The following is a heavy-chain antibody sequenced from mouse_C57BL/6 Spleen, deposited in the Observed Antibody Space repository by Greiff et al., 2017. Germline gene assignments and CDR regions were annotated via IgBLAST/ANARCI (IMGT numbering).Heavy chain of an antibody. J-gene: IGHJ3*01. CDR1: GYTFTSYW. CDR2: IHPNSGST. D-gene: IGHD2-3*01. CDR3: ARERIYDGYPWFAY. V-gene: IGHV1-64*01. Sequence: VQLQQPGAELVKPGASVKLSCKASGYTFTSYWMHWVKQRPGQGLEWIGMIHPNSGSTNYNEKFKSKATLTVDKSSSTAYMQLSSLTSEDSAVFDCARERIYDGYPWFAYWGQGTLVTVSA.